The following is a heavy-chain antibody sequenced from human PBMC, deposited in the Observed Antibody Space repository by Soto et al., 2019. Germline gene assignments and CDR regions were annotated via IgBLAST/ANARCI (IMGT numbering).Heavy chain of an antibody. CDR3: SVSLRVPDPHRAIDY. CDR1: GYNFTSFY. CDR2: INADSGDT. J-gene: IGHJ4*01. V-gene: IGHV1-2*06. D-gene: IGHD3-3*01. Sequence: ASLKDTCKTSGYNFTSFYMHWGRQAPGEELEWMVRINADSGDTDDADKFFRRDIIITVDTISTASMELTRMTTDYNTAYYCSVSLRVPDPHRAIDYWGQGTTVTVSS.